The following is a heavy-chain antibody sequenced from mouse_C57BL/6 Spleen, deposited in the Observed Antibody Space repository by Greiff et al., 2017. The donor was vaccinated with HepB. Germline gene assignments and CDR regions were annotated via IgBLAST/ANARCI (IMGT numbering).Heavy chain of an antibody. CDR1: GYTFTSYW. Sequence: VQLQQPGAELVRPGSSVKLSCKASGYTFTSYWMHWVKQRPIQGLEWIGNIDPSDSETHYNQKFKDKATLTVDKSSSKAYMQLSSLTSEDSAVYYCARECYGSSYYAMDYWGQGTSVTVSS. V-gene: IGHV1-52*01. CDR2: IDPSDSET. D-gene: IGHD1-1*01. CDR3: ARECYGSSYYAMDY. J-gene: IGHJ4*01.